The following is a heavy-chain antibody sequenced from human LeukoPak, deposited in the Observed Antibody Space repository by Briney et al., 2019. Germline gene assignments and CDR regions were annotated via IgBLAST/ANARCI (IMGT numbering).Heavy chain of an antibody. CDR1: GYSFPSYW. Sequence: GESLKISCKGSGYSFPSYWIAWVRQMPGKGLEWMAIIHPGDSDIRYSPSFQGQVAISADKSINTAYLQWSSLKASDTAVYYCARQDGGAQFYFDYWGQGNLVTVSS. CDR2: IHPGDSDI. CDR3: ARQDGGAQFYFDY. V-gene: IGHV5-51*01. D-gene: IGHD3-10*01. J-gene: IGHJ4*02.